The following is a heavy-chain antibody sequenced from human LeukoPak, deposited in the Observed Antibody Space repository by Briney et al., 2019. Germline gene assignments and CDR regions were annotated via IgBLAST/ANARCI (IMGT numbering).Heavy chain of an antibody. D-gene: IGHD5-12*01. Sequence: SETLSLTCAVSGGSISRGGYYWSWIRQHPGKGLKWIGYIYNSRSTYYNPSLKSRVTISVDTSKNQFSLKLSSVSAADTAVYYCAGLRGRPHAFDIWGQGTVVTVSS. CDR3: AGLRGRPHAFDI. CDR2: IYNSRST. V-gene: IGHV4-31*11. CDR1: GGSISRGGYY. J-gene: IGHJ3*02.